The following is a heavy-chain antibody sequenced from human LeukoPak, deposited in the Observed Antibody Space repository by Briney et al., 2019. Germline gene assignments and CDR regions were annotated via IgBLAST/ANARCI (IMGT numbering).Heavy chain of an antibody. J-gene: IGHJ4*02. Sequence: PSETLSLTCTVSGASISSNCWSWIRQPPGKGLERIGYIYHSGNTNYSPSLESRVTMSVDESKNQFSLRVHFVSAADTAVYYCASTRRAAVAGRFDSWGQGTLVTVSS. CDR1: GASISSNC. D-gene: IGHD6-19*01. V-gene: IGHV4-4*09. CDR3: ASTRRAAVAGRFDS. CDR2: IYHSGNT.